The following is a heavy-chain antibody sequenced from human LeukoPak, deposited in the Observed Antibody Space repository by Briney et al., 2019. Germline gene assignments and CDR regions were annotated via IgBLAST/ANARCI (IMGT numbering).Heavy chain of an antibody. J-gene: IGHJ4*02. CDR2: INHSGST. V-gene: IGHV4-34*01. CDR1: GGSFSGYY. Sequence: SETLSLTCAVYGGSFSGYYWSWIRQPPGKGLEWIGEINHSGSTNYNPSLKSRVTISVDTSKNQFSLELSSVTAADTAVYYCAREWFTTVTSSYNDYWGQGTLVTVSS. CDR3: AREWFTTVTSSYNDY. D-gene: IGHD4-11*01.